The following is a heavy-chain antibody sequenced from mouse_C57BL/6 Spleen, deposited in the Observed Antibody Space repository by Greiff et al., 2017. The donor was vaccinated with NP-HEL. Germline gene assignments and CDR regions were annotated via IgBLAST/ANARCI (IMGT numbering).Heavy chain of an antibody. CDR3: ARSGGFYYGNYDYFDY. CDR2: INPSNGGT. J-gene: IGHJ2*01. D-gene: IGHD2-1*01. CDR1: GYTFTSYW. V-gene: IGHV1-53*01. Sequence: QVQLQQPGTELVKPGASVKLSCKASGYTFTSYWMHWVKQRPGQGLEWIGNINPSNGGTNYNEKFKSKATLTVDKSSSTAYMQLSSLTSEDSAVYYCARSGGFYYGNYDYFDYWGQGTTLTVSS.